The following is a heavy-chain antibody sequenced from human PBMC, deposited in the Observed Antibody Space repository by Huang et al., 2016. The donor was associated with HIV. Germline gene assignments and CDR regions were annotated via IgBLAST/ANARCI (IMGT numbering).Heavy chain of an antibody. D-gene: IGHD2-15*01. CDR1: GASISRGGYL. CDR3: ARDRITQCNGGRCYSDWSDP. Sequence: QVQLQESGPGPVKPSQTLSLTCTVSGASISRGGYLWSWIRQSPGKGLGGIGSIYYTGTTSYNPSLRSRVTMSVDTSKNQFSLRLTSVTAEDTAVYYCARDRITQCNGGRCYSDWSDPWGQGTLVIVSS. V-gene: IGHV4-30-4*08. J-gene: IGHJ5*02. CDR2: IYYTGTT.